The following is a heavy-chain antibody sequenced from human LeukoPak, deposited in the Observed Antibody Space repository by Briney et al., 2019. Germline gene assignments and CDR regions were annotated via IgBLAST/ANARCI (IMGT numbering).Heavy chain of an antibody. D-gene: IGHD6-13*01. Sequence: PGGSLRLSCAVSGFTFTDTYMTWIRQAPGKGLESLSYISPSGTDISYADSVKGRFTISRDNAKNSLYLQMNSLRAEDTAVYYCARSLTPGSSSWYNWFDPWGQGTLVTVSS. CDR1: GFTFTDTY. J-gene: IGHJ5*02. CDR3: ARSLTPGSSSWYNWFDP. CDR2: ISPSGTDI. V-gene: IGHV3-11*04.